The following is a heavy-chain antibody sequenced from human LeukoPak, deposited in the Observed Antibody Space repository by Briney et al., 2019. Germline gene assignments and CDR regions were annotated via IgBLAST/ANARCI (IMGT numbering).Heavy chain of an antibody. CDR3: ARAGHRYTVLFDY. Sequence: SETLSLTCTVAGGSISSGSYYWSWIRQPAGKGLEWIGRIYTSGSTNYNPSLKSRVTISVDTSKNQFSLKLSSVTAADTAVYYCARAGHRYTVLFDYWGQGTLVTVSS. CDR1: GGSISSGSYY. CDR2: IYTSGST. D-gene: IGHD3-16*02. J-gene: IGHJ4*02. V-gene: IGHV4-61*02.